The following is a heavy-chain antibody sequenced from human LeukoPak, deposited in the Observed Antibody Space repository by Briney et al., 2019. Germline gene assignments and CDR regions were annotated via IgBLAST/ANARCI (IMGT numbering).Heavy chain of an antibody. CDR1: GYTFTSYG. J-gene: IGHJ4*02. D-gene: IGHD3-22*01. CDR2: MNPNSGNT. V-gene: IGHV1-8*02. Sequence: ASVKVSCKASGYTFTSYGISWVRQATGQGFEWMGWMNPNSGNTGYAQKFQGRVTMTRNTSISTAYMELSSLRSEDTAVYYCARGGYSSGYYYWGQGTLVTVSS. CDR3: ARGGYSSGYYY.